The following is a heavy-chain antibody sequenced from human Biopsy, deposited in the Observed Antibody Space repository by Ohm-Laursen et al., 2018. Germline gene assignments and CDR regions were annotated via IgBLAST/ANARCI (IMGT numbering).Heavy chain of an antibody. CDR3: ARVRGSGFFAFDI. CDR1: GGSVRGYY. D-gene: IGHD3-3*01. Sequence: SQTLSLTCSVSGGSVRGYYWSWIRQTSGTGLAWIGHIFDDGATNYSPSPSLQGRVTLSIDTSKNTFSLTLTSLTRADTGVYYCARVRGSGFFAFDIWGRGTTVSVSS. V-gene: IGHV4-59*02. J-gene: IGHJ3*02. CDR2: IFDDGAT.